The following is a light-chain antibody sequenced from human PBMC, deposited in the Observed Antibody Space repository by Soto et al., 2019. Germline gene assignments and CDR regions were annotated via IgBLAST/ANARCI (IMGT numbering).Light chain of an antibody. CDR1: SSDLGGYNF. Sequence: QSVLTQPASVSESPGQSITISCTGTSSDLGGYNFVSWYQQHPGKAPKLIIFEVSIRPSGVSNRFSGSKSGNTGSLTISGLQAEDEADYYCFSYTTNNTWVFGGGTQLTVL. CDR3: FSYTTNNTWV. J-gene: IGLJ3*02. CDR2: EVS. V-gene: IGLV2-14*01.